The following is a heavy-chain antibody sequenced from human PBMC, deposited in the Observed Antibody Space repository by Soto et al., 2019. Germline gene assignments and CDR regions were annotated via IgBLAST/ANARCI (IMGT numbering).Heavy chain of an antibody. CDR1: GGSVSSGNYF. V-gene: IGHV4-61*01. CDR3: ARVRRYYDTSRYYFDY. CDR2: VYYIGST. D-gene: IGHD3-22*01. J-gene: IGHJ4*01. Sequence: SETLSLTCSVSGGSVSSGNYFWGWIRQPPGKEMEWIGYVYYIGSTNYNTSLSSRVIMSVDTSKNQFSLKLTSVTAADTAVFYCARVRRYYDTSRYYFDYWGHGTLVTVSS.